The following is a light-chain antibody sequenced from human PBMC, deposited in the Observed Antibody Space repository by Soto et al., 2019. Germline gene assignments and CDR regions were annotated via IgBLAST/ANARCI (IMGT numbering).Light chain of an antibody. CDR3: QQYNNWPPMYT. V-gene: IGKV3-15*01. Sequence: EIVMTQSPATLSVSPGERATLSCRASQSVSSNLAWYQQKAGQAPRLLINGASTRATGIPARFSGSGSGTGFPLHISSLQSEDFAVYYCQQYNNWPPMYTFGQGTKLEIK. J-gene: IGKJ2*01. CDR2: GAS. CDR1: QSVSSN.